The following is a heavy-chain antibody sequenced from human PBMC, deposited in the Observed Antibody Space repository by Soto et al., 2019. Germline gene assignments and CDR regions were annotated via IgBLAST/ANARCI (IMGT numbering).Heavy chain of an antibody. J-gene: IGHJ5*02. CDR1: GFSLSTTGVG. CDR2: IYWDDDK. V-gene: IGHV2-5*02. Sequence: SCPTLVNPTQTLTLTCTFSGFSLSTTGVGVGWIRHPPGKALEWLSLIYWDDDKRYSPSLKSRVTIIKDTYKNQVVRTMTNIDPVNTATYYCAHSHIVAAGTLFDPSGQGTLVTVSS. CDR3: AHSHIVAAGTLFDP. D-gene: IGHD6-13*01.